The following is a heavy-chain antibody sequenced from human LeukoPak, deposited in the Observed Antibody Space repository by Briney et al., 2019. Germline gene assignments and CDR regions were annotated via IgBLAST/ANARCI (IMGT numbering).Heavy chain of an antibody. CDR3: ARVRYYGSRSLMFEY. Sequence: GGSLRLSCAASGFTFSDYWMTWVRQAPGKGLEWVANIKQDGSDKCYLDAVKGRFTISKDNTKNSLYLQMNSLRAGDTAVYYCARVRYYGSRSLMFEYWGQGTPVSVSS. J-gene: IGHJ4*02. CDR1: GFTFSDYW. CDR2: IKQDGSDK. V-gene: IGHV3-7*03. D-gene: IGHD3-10*01.